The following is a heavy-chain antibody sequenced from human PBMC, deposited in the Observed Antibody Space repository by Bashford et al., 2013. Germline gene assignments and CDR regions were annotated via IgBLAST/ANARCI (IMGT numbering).Heavy chain of an antibody. V-gene: IGHV3-72*01. J-gene: IGHJ6*02. CDR1: GFAFSDHY. Sequence: GGSLRLSCAASGFAFSDHYMDWVRQAPGKGLEWVGRTRNKANRYSTEYAASVKGRFTISRDESKNSLYLQMNSLETGDTAVYYCARSGTSYPNYYGMDVWGQGTTVTVSS. CDR3: ARSGTSYPNYYGMDV. D-gene: IGHD1-26*01. CDR2: TRNKANRYST.